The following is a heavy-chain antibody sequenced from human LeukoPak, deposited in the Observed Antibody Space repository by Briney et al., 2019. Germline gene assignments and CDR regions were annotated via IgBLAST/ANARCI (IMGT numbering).Heavy chain of an antibody. V-gene: IGHV1-18*01. Sequence: ASVKVSCKASGYTFTSYGISWVRQAPGQGLEWMGWISAYNGNTNYAQKLQGRVTMTTDTSTSTAYMELRSLRSDDTAVYYCASTYYYDSSGPYWYFDLWGRGTLVTVSS. CDR2: ISAYNGNT. CDR3: ASTYYYDSSGPYWYFDL. D-gene: IGHD3-22*01. CDR1: GYTFTSYG. J-gene: IGHJ2*01.